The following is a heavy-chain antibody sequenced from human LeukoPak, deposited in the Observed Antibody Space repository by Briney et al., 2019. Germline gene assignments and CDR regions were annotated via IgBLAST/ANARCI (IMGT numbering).Heavy chain of an antibody. Sequence: PSETLSLTCTVSGYSISSGYYWGWIRQPPGKGLEWIGSIYHSGSTYYNPSLKSRVTISVDTSENQFSLKLSSVTAADTAVYYCARTVDTAMGFYYYYMDVWGKGTTVTVSS. V-gene: IGHV4-38-2*02. J-gene: IGHJ6*03. CDR1: GYSISSGYY. CDR3: ARTVDTAMGFYYYYMDV. CDR2: IYHSGST. D-gene: IGHD5-18*01.